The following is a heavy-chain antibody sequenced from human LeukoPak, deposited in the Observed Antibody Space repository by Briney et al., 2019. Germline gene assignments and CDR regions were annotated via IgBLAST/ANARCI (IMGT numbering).Heavy chain of an antibody. V-gene: IGHV4-39*02. CDR2: IYYSGST. D-gene: IGHD3-10*01. CDR1: GGSISSSSYY. Sequence: PSETLSLTCTVSGGSISSSSYYWGWIRQPPGKGLEWIGSIYYSGSTYYNPSLKSRVTISVDTSKNHFSLTLSSVTAADTAVYYCARTLTSGFDYWGQGTLVTVSS. CDR3: ARTLTSGFDY. J-gene: IGHJ4*02.